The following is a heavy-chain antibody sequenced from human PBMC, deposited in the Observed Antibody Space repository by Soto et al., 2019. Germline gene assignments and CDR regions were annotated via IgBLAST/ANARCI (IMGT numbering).Heavy chain of an antibody. CDR3: ARTSGTYYNLGGYYYYYYMDV. Sequence: SETPSLTCSVSGGSVTSYYWSWIRQPPGKGLEWIGYISNSGITNYNPSLKSRVTISVDTSKNQLSLKLTSVTAADTAVYYCARTSGTYYNLGGYYYYYYMDVWGKGTTVTVS. J-gene: IGHJ6*03. V-gene: IGHV4-59*02. CDR1: GGSVTSYY. CDR2: ISNSGIT. D-gene: IGHD3-10*01.